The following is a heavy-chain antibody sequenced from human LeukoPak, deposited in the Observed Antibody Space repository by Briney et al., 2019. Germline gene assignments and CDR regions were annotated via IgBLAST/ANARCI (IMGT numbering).Heavy chain of an antibody. J-gene: IGHJ4*02. V-gene: IGHV1-24*01. D-gene: IGHD2-15*01. CDR1: GYTLTELS. CDR2: FDPEDGEA. CDR3: AADEGFLLSN. Sequence: ASVKVSCKVSGYTLTELSMHWVRQAPGKGLEWMGGFDPEDGEAIYTQEFQGRVTMTEDTSTDTAYMELSSLRSDDTAVYYCAADEGFLLSNWGQGTLVTVSS.